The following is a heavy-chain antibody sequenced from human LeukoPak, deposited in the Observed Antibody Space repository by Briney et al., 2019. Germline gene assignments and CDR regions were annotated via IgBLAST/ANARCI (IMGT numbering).Heavy chain of an antibody. CDR1: GFAFSDDS. D-gene: IGHD5-18*01. CDR2: ISSTSKYI. Sequence: GGSLRLSCVASGFAFSDDSMNWVRQPPGKGLEWVSSISSTSKYIYYADSVRGRFTISRDNAKNSLYLQMNNLRVDDSAVYYCAREYTAMAYDYWGQGNLVTVSS. V-gene: IGHV3-21*01. CDR3: AREYTAMAYDY. J-gene: IGHJ4*02.